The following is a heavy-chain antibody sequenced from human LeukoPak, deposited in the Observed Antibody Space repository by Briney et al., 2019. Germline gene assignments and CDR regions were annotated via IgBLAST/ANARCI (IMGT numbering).Heavy chain of an antibody. Sequence: GESLKISCKGSGYSFTSYWIGWVRQMPGKGLEWMGIIYPGDSDTRYSPSFQGQVTISADKSISTAYLQWSSLKASDTAMYYCARRYCSGGSCYYDSSGPDAFDIWGQGTMVTVSS. J-gene: IGHJ3*02. D-gene: IGHD2-15*01. CDR3: ARRYCSGGSCYYDSSGPDAFDI. CDR2: IYPGDSDT. CDR1: GYSFTSYW. V-gene: IGHV5-51*01.